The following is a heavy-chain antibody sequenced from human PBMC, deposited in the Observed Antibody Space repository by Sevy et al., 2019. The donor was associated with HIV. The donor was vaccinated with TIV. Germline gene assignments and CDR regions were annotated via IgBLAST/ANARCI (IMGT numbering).Heavy chain of an antibody. V-gene: IGHV4-4*07. J-gene: IGHJ4*02. CDR1: GGSIRSHY. CDR3: ARGEGSGSFDY. CDR2: IYTSGST. Sequence: SETLSLTCSVSGGSIRSHYWNWIRQPAGRGLEWIGLIYTSGSTNYNPSLKSRVTLSVDTSKNQFSLKLSSVTAADTAVYYCARGEGSGSFDYWGQRTLVTVSS. D-gene: IGHD1-26*01.